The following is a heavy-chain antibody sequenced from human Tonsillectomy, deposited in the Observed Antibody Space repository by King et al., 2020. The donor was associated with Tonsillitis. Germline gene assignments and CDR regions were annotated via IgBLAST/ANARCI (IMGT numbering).Heavy chain of an antibody. V-gene: IGHV3-74*01. CDR1: GFAFNTYW. J-gene: IGHJ4*02. Sequence: EVQLVESGGGLIQPGGSLRLSCAASGFAFNTYWMFWVRQGPGKGLEWVSRINPEGTTIRYADSVTGRFTLSRDNAKNTLFLQLSRRRAEDTAVYYCAREFWGAGDYWGQGAQVIVSS. D-gene: IGHD3-16*01. CDR2: INPEGTTI. CDR3: AREFWGAGDY.